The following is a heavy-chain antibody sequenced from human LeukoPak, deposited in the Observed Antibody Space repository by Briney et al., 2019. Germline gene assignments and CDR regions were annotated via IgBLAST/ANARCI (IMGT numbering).Heavy chain of an antibody. CDR3: ARDGNPWNLDV. J-gene: IGHJ2*01. Sequence: PSETLSLTCTVSGGSISSYYWTWIRQPPGKALEWIGYIYYSGRTSYNPSLESRVTMSVDTSKNQFSLKLSSVTAADTAVYYCARDGNPWNLDVWGRGTLVTVSS. CDR2: IYYSGRT. V-gene: IGHV4-59*01. D-gene: IGHD1-14*01. CDR1: GGSISSYY.